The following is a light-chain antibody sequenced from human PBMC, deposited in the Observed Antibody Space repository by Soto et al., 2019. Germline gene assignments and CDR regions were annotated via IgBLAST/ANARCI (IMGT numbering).Light chain of an antibody. CDR2: EVS. Sequence: QSVLTQPASVSGSPGQSITISCTGTSSDIGGYNSVSWYQQNPGKVPKLMIYEVSNRPSGVSNRFSGSKSGNTASLTISGLQAGDEADYYCCSYTSSNTPVVFGGGTKLTVL. V-gene: IGLV2-14*01. CDR1: SSDIGGYNS. CDR3: CSYTSSNTPVV. J-gene: IGLJ2*01.